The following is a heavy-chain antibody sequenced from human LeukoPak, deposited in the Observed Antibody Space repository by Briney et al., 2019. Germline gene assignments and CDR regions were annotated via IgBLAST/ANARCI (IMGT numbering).Heavy chain of an antibody. D-gene: IGHD3-22*01. CDR3: ARKSTFDSSGYYVH. Sequence: PGGSLRLSCAASGFTFSSYAMSWVRQAPGKGLEWVSAISGSGGSTYYADSVKGRFTISRDNSKNTLYPQMNSLRAEDTAVYYCARKSTFDSSGYYVHWGQGTLVTVSS. CDR1: GFTFSSYA. J-gene: IGHJ4*02. CDR2: ISGSGGST. V-gene: IGHV3-23*01.